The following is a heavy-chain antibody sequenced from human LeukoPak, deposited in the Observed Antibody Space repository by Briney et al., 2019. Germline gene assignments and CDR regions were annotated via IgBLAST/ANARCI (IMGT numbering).Heavy chain of an antibody. CDR3: ATDGAGFDT. Sequence: GGSLRLSCAASGLTFSDYYMSCIRQAPGKGLEWLSYINIGGTNTHYADSVKGRFTISRDNAKKSLYLEMTNLRAEDTAVYYCATDGAGFDTWGQGVLVTVSS. V-gene: IGHV3-11*01. CDR1: GLTFSDYY. CDR2: INIGGTNT. J-gene: IGHJ5*02.